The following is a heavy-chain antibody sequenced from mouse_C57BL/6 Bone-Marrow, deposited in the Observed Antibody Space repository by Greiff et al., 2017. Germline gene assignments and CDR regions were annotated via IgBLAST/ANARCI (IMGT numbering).Heavy chain of an antibody. D-gene: IGHD1-1*01. Sequence: EVQLQESGPGLVKPSQSLSLTCSVTGYSITSGYYWNWIRQFPGNKLEWMGYISYDGSNNYNPSLKNRISITRDTSKNQFFLKLNSVTTEDTATYYCARGIITTVVATSGDYWGQGTSVTVSS. CDR3: ARGIITTVVATSGDY. J-gene: IGHJ4*01. CDR2: ISYDGSN. V-gene: IGHV3-6*01. CDR1: GYSITSGYY.